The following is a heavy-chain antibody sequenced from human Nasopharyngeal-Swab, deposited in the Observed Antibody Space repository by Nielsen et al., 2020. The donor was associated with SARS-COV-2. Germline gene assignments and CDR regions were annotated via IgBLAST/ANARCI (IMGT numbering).Heavy chain of an antibody. CDR2: INHSGSS. CDR1: GGSFSGYY. Sequence: SETLSLTCAVYGGSFSGYYWRWIRQPPGKGLEWIGEINHSGSSNYNPSLKSRVTISVDKSKNQFSLNLRSVTAADTAVFYCARHMLGGPTAFDIWGQGTVVTVSS. CDR3: ARHMLGGPTAFDI. J-gene: IGHJ3*02. D-gene: IGHD2-8*01. V-gene: IGHV4-34*01.